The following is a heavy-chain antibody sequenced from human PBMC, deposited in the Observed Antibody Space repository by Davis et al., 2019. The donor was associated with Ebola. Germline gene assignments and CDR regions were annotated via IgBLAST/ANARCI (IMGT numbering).Heavy chain of an antibody. D-gene: IGHD6-6*01. CDR2: INPIFGTT. V-gene: IGHV1-69*13. CDR1: GGTSSSNA. CDR3: ARAGSSSHPYHYYYYMDV. Sequence: AASVKVSCKASGGTSSSNAISWVRQAPGQGLEWMGGINPIFGTTNYAQKFQGRVTIIADASTSTAYMELSSLRSEDTAVYYCARAGSSSHPYHYYYYMDVWGKGTTVTVSS. J-gene: IGHJ6*03.